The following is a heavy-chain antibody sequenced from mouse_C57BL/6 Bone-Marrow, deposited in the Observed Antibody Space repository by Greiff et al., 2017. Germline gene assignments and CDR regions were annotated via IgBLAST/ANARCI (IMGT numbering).Heavy chain of an antibody. CDR3: TREEQLGPYCFDY. J-gene: IGHJ2*01. Sequence: VQLQQSGAELVRPGASVTLSCKASGYTFTDYEMHWVKQTPVHGLEWIGAIDPETGGTAYNQKFKGKAILTADKSSRTAYMELRSLTSEDSAVYYCTREEQLGPYCFDYWGQGTTLTVSS. V-gene: IGHV1-15*01. D-gene: IGHD3-1*01. CDR1: GYTFTDYE. CDR2: IDPETGGT.